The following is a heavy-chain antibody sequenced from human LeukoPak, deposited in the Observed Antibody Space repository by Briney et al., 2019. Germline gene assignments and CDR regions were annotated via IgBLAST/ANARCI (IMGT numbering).Heavy chain of an antibody. Sequence: PGGSLRLSCAASGFTFSSYSINWVRQAPGKGLEWVSYISSTSSAIYYADSVKGRFTISRDNAKNSPYLQMNSLRAEDTAVYYCARVIGSYGDSAYWGQGTLVTVSS. V-gene: IGHV3-48*04. D-gene: IGHD1-26*01. CDR2: ISSTSSAI. CDR3: ARVIGSYGDSAY. CDR1: GFTFSSYS. J-gene: IGHJ4*02.